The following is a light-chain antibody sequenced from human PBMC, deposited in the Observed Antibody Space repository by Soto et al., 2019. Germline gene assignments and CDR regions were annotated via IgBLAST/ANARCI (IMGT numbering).Light chain of an antibody. CDR2: TIS. J-gene: IGKJ1*01. CDR1: ETVNSN. CDR3: QQYNKWWT. V-gene: IGKV3-15*01. Sequence: EVVMTQSPATLSVSPGERATLSCRASETVNSNLAWYQQKPGQAPRLLIYTISIRATGIPARFSGSGSGTDFTLTISSLQSEDFGVYYCQQYNKWWTFGQGTKV.